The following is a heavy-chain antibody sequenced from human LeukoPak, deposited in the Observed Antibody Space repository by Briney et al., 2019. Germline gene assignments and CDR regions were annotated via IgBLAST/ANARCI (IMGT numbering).Heavy chain of an antibody. Sequence: GGSLRLSCTASGFPFSGYWMHWVRQAPGKGLVWVSRIDDDGAGTTYADSVKGRFTISRDNAKNTLYLQMNSLRVEDTAVYYCARSASGYDAWGQGTLVTVSS. V-gene: IGHV3-74*01. D-gene: IGHD5-12*01. CDR1: GFPFSGYW. CDR2: IDDDGAGT. CDR3: ARSASGYDA. J-gene: IGHJ5*02.